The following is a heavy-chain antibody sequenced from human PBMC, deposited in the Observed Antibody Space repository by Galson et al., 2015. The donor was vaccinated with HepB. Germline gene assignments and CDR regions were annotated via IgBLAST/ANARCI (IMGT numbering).Heavy chain of an antibody. D-gene: IGHD4-17*01. J-gene: IGHJ2*01. CDR1: GFTFSRNV. CDR2: ISYDGTNK. Sequence: SLRLSCAASGFTFSRNVMHWVRQAPGKGLEWVAVISYDGTNKYYADSVKGRFTISRDNSKNTLYLQMNSLRAEDTAVYYCARENEGDYGDGGYFDLWGRGTLVT. CDR3: ARENEGDYGDGGYFDL. V-gene: IGHV3-30*04.